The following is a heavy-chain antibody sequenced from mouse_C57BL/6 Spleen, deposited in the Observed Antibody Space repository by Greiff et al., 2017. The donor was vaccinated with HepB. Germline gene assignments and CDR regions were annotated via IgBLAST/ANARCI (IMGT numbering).Heavy chain of an antibody. V-gene: IGHV1-52*01. CDR3: ARSYYFDY. Sequence: QVQLQQPGAELVRPGSSVKLSCKASGYTFTSYWMHWVKQRPIQGLEWIGNIDPSDSETNYNQKFKDKATLTVDKSSSTAYMQLSSLTSEDSAVYFCARSYYFDYWGQGTTLTVSS. CDR2: IDPSDSET. J-gene: IGHJ2*01. CDR1: GYTFTSYW.